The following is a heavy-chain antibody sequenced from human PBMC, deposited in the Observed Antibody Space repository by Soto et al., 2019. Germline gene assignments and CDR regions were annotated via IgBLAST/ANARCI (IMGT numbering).Heavy chain of an antibody. D-gene: IGHD3-10*01. J-gene: IGHJ4*02. Sequence: QVQLVESGGGVVQPGRSLRLSCAASGFTFSGSGMHWVRQAPGKGLDWVAVISYNGSNMLYADSVKGRFTISRDNSKNALYLQLNSLRPEDTSVYYCANDWFQLPQPVRVLYWGQGTVVIVSS. CDR1: GFTFSGSG. CDR2: ISYNGSNM. CDR3: ANDWFQLPQPVRVLY. V-gene: IGHV3-30*18.